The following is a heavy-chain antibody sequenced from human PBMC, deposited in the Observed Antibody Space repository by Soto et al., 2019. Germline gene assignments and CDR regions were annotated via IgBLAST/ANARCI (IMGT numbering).Heavy chain of an antibody. V-gene: IGHV1-18*01. Sequence: ASVKVSCKASGYTFTSYGISWVRQAPGQGLEWMGWISAYNGNTNYAQKLQGWVTMTRDTSISTAYMELSRLKSDDTAVYYCARSIVVAPAAIHYAMDVWGQGTTVTVSS. CDR3: ARSIVVAPAAIHYAMDV. D-gene: IGHD2-2*01. J-gene: IGHJ6*02. CDR1: GYTFTSYG. CDR2: ISAYNGNT.